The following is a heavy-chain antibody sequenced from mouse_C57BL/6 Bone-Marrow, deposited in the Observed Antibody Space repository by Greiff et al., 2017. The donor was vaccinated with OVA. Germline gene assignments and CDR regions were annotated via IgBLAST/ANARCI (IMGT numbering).Heavy chain of an antibody. Sequence: QVQLQQPGAELVKPGASVKMSCKASGYTFNSYWITWVKQRPGQGLEWIGDIYPGSGSTNYNEKFKSKATLTVDTSSSTAYMQHSSLTSEDSAVYYDARGGTTVDWYFDVWGTGTTVTVSS. D-gene: IGHD1-1*01. J-gene: IGHJ1*03. CDR1: GYTFNSYW. V-gene: IGHV1-55*01. CDR2: IYPGSGST. CDR3: ARGGTTVDWYFDV.